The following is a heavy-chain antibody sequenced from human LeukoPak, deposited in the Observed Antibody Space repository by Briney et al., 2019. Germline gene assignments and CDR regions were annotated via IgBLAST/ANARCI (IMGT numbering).Heavy chain of an antibody. J-gene: IGHJ6*03. Sequence: SETLSLTCAVSGGSISSSDYYWGLIRQPPGKGLEWIGRISYSGTSYYNPSLKRRVTISVDTSNNQFSLKMTSVTAADTAVYYCARLIHSYYYDSSGYYPYYYMGVWGKGTTVTVSS. D-gene: IGHD3-22*01. CDR2: ISYSGTS. V-gene: IGHV4-39*01. CDR3: ARLIHSYYYDSSGYYPYYYMGV. CDR1: GGSISSSDYY.